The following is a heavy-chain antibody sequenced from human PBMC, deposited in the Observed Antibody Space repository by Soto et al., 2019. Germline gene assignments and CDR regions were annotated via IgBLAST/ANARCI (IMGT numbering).Heavy chain of an antibody. D-gene: IGHD3-9*01. CDR2: IYYSGTT. CDR3: ARASSPYFDLFSAFDP. J-gene: IGHJ5*02. Sequence: PSETLSLTCTVSGGTLSSGSYYWSWIRQPPGKTLEWIGYIYYSGTTKYNPSLKSRVTVSVDTSKNQFSLKLSSVTAADTAVYYCARASSPYFDLFSAFDPWGQGTLVTVSS. V-gene: IGHV4-61*01. CDR1: GGTLSSGSYY.